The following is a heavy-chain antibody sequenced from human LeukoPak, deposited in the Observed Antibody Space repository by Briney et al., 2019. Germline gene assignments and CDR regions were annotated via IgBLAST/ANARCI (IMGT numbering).Heavy chain of an antibody. J-gene: IGHJ4*02. CDR2: INLRGTT. Sequence: SETLSLTCAVYGGSFTTYYGTWIRQPPGKGLEWIGEINLRGTTNYNPSLKSRVTISLDTSENQFSLKLTSVTAADTAVYYCVGTKYNDSPVLSNWGQGSLVTVSS. CDR1: GGSFTTYY. V-gene: IGHV4-34*01. CDR3: VGTKYNDSPVLSN. D-gene: IGHD1-1*01.